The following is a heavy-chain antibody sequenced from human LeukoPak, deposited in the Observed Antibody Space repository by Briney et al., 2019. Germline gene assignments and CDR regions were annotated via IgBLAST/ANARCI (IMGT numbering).Heavy chain of an antibody. CDR2: IIPIFGTA. D-gene: IGHD3-10*01. CDR1: GGTFSSYA. CDR3: ASTYRGDYYGSGSYYKY. V-gene: IGHV1-69*06. Sequence: GASVKVSCKASGGTFSSYAISWVRLAPGQGLEWMGGIIPIFGTANYAQKFQGRVTITADKSTSTAYMELSSLRSEDTAVYYCASTYRGDYYGSGSYYKYWGQGTLVTVSS. J-gene: IGHJ4*02.